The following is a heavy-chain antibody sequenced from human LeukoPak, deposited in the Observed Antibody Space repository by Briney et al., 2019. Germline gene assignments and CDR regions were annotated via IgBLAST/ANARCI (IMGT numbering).Heavy chain of an antibody. Sequence: GGSLRLSCAASGFSFSTYSMSWVRQAPRKGLEWVSSIRGSGADKYYADSVKGRFSISRDNSQDTLSLQMNSPRAEDTAVYYCAKISWDGRGTFDWGRGTLVTVSS. CDR2: IRGSGADK. J-gene: IGHJ4*02. D-gene: IGHD1/OR15-1a*01. V-gene: IGHV3-23*01. CDR3: AKISWDGRGTFD. CDR1: GFSFSTYS.